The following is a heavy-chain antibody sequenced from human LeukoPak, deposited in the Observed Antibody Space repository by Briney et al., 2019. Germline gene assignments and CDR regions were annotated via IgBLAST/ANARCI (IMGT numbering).Heavy chain of an antibody. CDR1: GYTFTGDY. CDR2: INPNSGGT. V-gene: IGHV1-2*02. Sequence: ASVKVSCKASGYTFTGDYMHWVRQAPGLGLEWMGWINPNSGGTNYAQKFQGRVTMTRDTSISTAYMELSRLRSDDTAVYYCAREGIQVWLLGAYWGQGTLVTVSS. J-gene: IGHJ4*02. CDR3: AREGIQVWLLGAY. D-gene: IGHD5-18*01.